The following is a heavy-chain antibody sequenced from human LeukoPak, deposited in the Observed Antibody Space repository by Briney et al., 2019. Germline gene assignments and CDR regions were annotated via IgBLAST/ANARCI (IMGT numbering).Heavy chain of an antibody. D-gene: IGHD1-26*01. CDR1: GGSISSYY. CDR2: IDTSGNT. CDR3: ARGRPPYGIGGSWFDP. V-gene: IGHV4-4*07. J-gene: IGHJ5*02. Sequence: PSETLSLTCTVSGGSISSYYWSWIRQPAGKGLEWIGRIDTSGNTNYKPSLKSRVTMSVDTSKKQFSLKLSSVTAADTAVYYCARGRPPYGIGGSWFDPWGQGTLVTVSS.